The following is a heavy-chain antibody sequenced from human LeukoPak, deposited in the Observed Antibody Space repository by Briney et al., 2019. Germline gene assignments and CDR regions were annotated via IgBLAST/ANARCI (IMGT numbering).Heavy chain of an antibody. V-gene: IGHV4-38-2*02. J-gene: IGHJ4*02. CDR3: ARVSTGWYHYFDS. Sequence: SETLSLTCTVSGYSINSGYYWGWIRQPPGKGLEWIGSIYQSGSTFYNPSLESRVTISVDTSRNQFSLRLSSVTAADTAIYYCARVSTGWYHYFDSWGQGTLVTVSS. D-gene: IGHD6-19*01. CDR2: IYQSGST. CDR1: GYSINSGYY.